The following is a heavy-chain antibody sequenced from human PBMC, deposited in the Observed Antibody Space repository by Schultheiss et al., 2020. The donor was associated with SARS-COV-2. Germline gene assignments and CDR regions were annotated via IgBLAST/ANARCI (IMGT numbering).Heavy chain of an antibody. V-gene: IGHV1-2*02. CDR2: INPNSGGT. D-gene: IGHD2-15*01. CDR1: GYTFTGYY. Sequence: ASVKVSCKASGYTFTGYYMHWVRQAPGQGLEWMGWINPNSGGTNYAQKFQGRVTMTRDTSISTAYMEVRSLRSDDTAIYYCARGPHCSGGGCYSKLGHHYYYMDVWGRGTTVTVSS. J-gene: IGHJ6*03. CDR3: ARGPHCSGGGCYSKLGHHYYYMDV.